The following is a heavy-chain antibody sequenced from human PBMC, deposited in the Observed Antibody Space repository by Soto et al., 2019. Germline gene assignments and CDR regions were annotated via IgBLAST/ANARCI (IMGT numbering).Heavy chain of an antibody. CDR3: ARGMYDSSGVDY. D-gene: IGHD3-22*01. CDR1: DYTFTRYG. Sequence: ASVKVSCKASDYTFTRYGISWVRQAPGLGLEWMGWISTYNSNTNYAQKFQARVTMTTDTSTSTAYMEGRSLRSDDTAMYYCARGMYDSSGVDYWGQGTLVTVSS. V-gene: IGHV1-18*01. CDR2: ISTYNSNT. J-gene: IGHJ4*02.